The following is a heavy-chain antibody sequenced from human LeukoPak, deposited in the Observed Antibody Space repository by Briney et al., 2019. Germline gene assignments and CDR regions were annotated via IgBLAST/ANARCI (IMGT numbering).Heavy chain of an antibody. V-gene: IGHV3-23*01. CDR1: GFTFSSYV. J-gene: IGHJ6*03. Sequence: QSGGSLRLSCAASGFTFSSYVMSWVRQAPGKGLEWVSGISGSGGSTYYPDSVKGRFTISRDNSKNTLYLQMNSLRAEDTAVYYCARTIFGVVHLYYYMDVWGKGTTVTVSS. CDR2: ISGSGGST. CDR3: ARTIFGVVHLYYYMDV. D-gene: IGHD3-3*01.